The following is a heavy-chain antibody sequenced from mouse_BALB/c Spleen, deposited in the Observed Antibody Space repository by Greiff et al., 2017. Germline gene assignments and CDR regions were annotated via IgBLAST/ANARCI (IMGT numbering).Heavy chain of an antibody. Sequence: QVQLQQSGPELVKPGASVKISCKASGYAFSSSWMNWVKQRPGQGLEWIGRIYPGDGDTNYNGKFKGKATLTADKSSSTAYMQLSSLTSVDSAVYFCARRKYGNYGYYAMDYWGQGTSVTVSS. J-gene: IGHJ4*01. V-gene: IGHV1-82*01. CDR1: GYAFSSSW. D-gene: IGHD2-10*02. CDR3: ARRKYGNYGYYAMDY. CDR2: IYPGDGDT.